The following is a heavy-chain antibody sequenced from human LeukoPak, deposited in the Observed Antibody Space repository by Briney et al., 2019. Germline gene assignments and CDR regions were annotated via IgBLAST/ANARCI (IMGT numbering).Heavy chain of an antibody. CDR2: INSDGSSI. Sequence: GGSLRLSCAASGFTFSSYWMNWVRQAPGEGLVWVSRINSDGSSISYADSVKGRFAISRDNAKSTVYLQMNSLRDEDTAFYCCVRGPGDPIVVAGIDYWGQGTLVTVSS. D-gene: IGHD6-19*01. CDR1: GFTFSSYW. J-gene: IGHJ4*02. V-gene: IGHV3-74*01. CDR3: VRGPGDPIVVAGIDY.